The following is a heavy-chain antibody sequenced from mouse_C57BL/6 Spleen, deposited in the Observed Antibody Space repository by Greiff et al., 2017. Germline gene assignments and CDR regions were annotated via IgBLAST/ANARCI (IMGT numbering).Heavy chain of an antibody. Sequence: QVQLQQSGPGLVQPSQSLSITCTVSGFSLTSYGVHWVRQSPGKGLEWLGVIWSGGSTDYNAAFISRLSISKDNSKSQVFFKMNSLQADDTAIYYCARRGGGYSYWYFDVWGTGTTVTVSS. V-gene: IGHV2-2*01. J-gene: IGHJ1*03. CDR3: ARRGGGYSYWYFDV. D-gene: IGHD2-3*01. CDR2: IWSGGST. CDR1: GFSLTSYG.